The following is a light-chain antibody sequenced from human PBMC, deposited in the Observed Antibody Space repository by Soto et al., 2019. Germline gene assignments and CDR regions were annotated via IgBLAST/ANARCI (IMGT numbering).Light chain of an antibody. Sequence: DIVMTQSPDTLAVSLGERATINCKSSQSVLYSSNNKNYLAWYQQKPGQPPKLLIYWASTRESVVPDRFSGSGSGTDFTLTISSLKAEDVAADYCQQHYSSPQTFGQGTKVAIK. J-gene: IGKJ1*01. CDR3: QQHYSSPQT. CDR2: WAS. V-gene: IGKV4-1*01. CDR1: QSVLYSSNNKNY.